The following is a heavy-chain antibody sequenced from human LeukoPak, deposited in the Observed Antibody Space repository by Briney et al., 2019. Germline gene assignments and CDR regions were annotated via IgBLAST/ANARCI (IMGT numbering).Heavy chain of an antibody. V-gene: IGHV4-59*08. CDR1: GGSISNYY. Sequence: SETLSLTCTVSGGSISNYYWSWIRQPPEKGLEWIGYIYYSGSTNYNPSLKSRLTISVDTSKNQFSLKLSSVTAADTAVYYCARGPRSGHHDYWGQGILVTVSS. D-gene: IGHD6-19*01. J-gene: IGHJ4*02. CDR3: ARGPRSGHHDY. CDR2: IYYSGST.